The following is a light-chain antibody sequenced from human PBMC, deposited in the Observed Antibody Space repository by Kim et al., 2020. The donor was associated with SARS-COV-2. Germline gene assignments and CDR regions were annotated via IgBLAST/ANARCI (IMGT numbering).Light chain of an antibody. CDR1: ESLSGN. CDR3: KQNNNWPPVT. CDR2: GAA. Sequence: SPEGRATPSCRGRESLSGNSSWYRLTPDQAPWPVIFGAASRATGVPARSSGSGAATEFTLTISSLQSEEMALHYSKQNNNWPPVTFGQGRRLEIK. J-gene: IGKJ5*01. V-gene: IGKV3-15*01.